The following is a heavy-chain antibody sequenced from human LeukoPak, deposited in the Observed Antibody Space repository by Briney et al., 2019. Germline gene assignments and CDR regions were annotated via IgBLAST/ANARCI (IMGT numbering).Heavy chain of an antibody. D-gene: IGHD6-13*01. J-gene: IGHJ5*02. CDR1: GFTFSSYA. CDR3: ARAHIAAAGWDDNWFDP. CDR2: ISSSGSSI. V-gene: IGHV3-11*01. Sequence: PGGSLRLSCAASGFTFSSYAMSWIRQAPGKGLEWVSYISSSGSSIYYADSVKGRFTISRDNAKNSLYLQMNSLRAEDTAVYYCARAHIAAAGWDDNWFDPWGQGTLVTVSS.